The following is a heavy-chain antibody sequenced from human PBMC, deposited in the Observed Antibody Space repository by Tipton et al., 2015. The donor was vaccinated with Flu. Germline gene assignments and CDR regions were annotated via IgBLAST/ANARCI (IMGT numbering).Heavy chain of an antibody. J-gene: IGHJ3*02. D-gene: IGHD3-22*01. CDR2: IHRGGTA. V-gene: IGHV4-30-2*01. CDR3: AKVSTYYYDSSGYYFPDAFDI. Sequence: LRLSCAVSGASISSGDFSWSWIRQPPGKGPEWVGYIHRGGTAYYSPSLKSRATISVDRSKNQFSLELSSVTAADTAVYYCAKVSTYYYDSSGYYFPDAFDIWGQGKMVTVSS. CDR1: GASISSGDFS.